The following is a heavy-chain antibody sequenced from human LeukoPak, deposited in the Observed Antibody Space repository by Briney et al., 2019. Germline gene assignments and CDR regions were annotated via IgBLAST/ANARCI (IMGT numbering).Heavy chain of an antibody. CDR2: INPNSGGT. CDR3: ARVPISSGWSSGQSYYFDY. D-gene: IGHD6-19*01. Sequence: ASVKVSCTASGYTFTVYYMHWVRQAPGQGLEWMGWINPNSGGTNYAQKFQGRVTMTRDTSISTAYMELSRLRSDDTAVYYCARVPISSGWSSGQSYYFDYWGQGTLVTVSS. J-gene: IGHJ4*02. V-gene: IGHV1-2*02. CDR1: GYTFTVYY.